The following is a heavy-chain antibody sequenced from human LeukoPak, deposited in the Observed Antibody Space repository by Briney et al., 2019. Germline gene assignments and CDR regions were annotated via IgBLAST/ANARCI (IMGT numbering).Heavy chain of an antibody. V-gene: IGHV4-34*01. CDR1: GGSFSGYY. CDR2: INLSGST. Sequence: SETLSLTCAVYGGSFSGYYWSWIRQPPGKGLEWIGEINLSGSTNYNPSLKSRVTISVDTSKNQFSLKLSSVTAADTAVYYCALEVRGVMGYYYGMDVWGQGTTVTVSS. CDR3: ALEVRGVMGYYYGMDV. D-gene: IGHD3-10*01. J-gene: IGHJ6*02.